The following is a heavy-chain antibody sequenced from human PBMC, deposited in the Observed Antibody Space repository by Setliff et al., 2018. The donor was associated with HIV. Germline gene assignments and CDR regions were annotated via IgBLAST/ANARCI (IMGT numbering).Heavy chain of an antibody. CDR2: INWNGGST. J-gene: IGHJ4*02. Sequence: GGSLRLSCAATGFTLDDYGMSWVRQAPGKGLEWVSGINWNGGSTGYAHSVTGRFTISRDNAKNSLYLQMNSLRAEETALYYCARDRSSSSWSYFDYWGQGTLVTVSS. CDR1: GFTLDDYG. V-gene: IGHV3-20*04. CDR3: ARDRSSSSWSYFDY. D-gene: IGHD6-13*01.